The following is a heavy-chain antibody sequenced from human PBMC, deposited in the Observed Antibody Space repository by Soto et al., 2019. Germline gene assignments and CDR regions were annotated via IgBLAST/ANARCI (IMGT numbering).Heavy chain of an antibody. CDR1: GLTFSSYW. D-gene: IGHD2-2*01. V-gene: IGHV3-74*01. J-gene: IGHJ6*03. Sequence: EVQLVESGGGLVQPGGSLRLSCAASGLTFSSYWMHWVRQVPGKGLVWVSRVNSDGSFTTYADSVKGRFTISRDNAKNTLCLRRNSLRAEDTALYYCVRETPSVDHYYFYMDVWGKGTTVTVSS. CDR3: VRETPSVDHYYFYMDV. CDR2: VNSDGSFT.